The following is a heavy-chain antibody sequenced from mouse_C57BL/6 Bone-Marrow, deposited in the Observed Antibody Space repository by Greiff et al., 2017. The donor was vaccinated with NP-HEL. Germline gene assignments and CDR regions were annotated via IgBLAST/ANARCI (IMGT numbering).Heavy chain of an antibody. J-gene: IGHJ1*03. V-gene: IGHV5-17*01. CDR2: ISSGSSTI. Sequence: EVTLVESGGGLVKPGGSLTLSCAASGFTFSDYGMHWVRQAPEKGLEWVAYISSGSSTIYYADTVKGRFTISRDNAKNTLFLQMTRLRSEDTAMYYCARPGLDGDFDVWGRGTTVTVSS. D-gene: IGHD4-1*01. CDR1: GFTFSDYG. CDR3: ARPGLDGDFDV.